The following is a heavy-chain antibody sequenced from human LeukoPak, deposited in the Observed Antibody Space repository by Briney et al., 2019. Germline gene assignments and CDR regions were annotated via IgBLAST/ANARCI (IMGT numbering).Heavy chain of an antibody. CDR2: IKQDGSEK. CDR1: GFTFSGYW. D-gene: IGHD1-1*01. CDR3: ARVKMRPGPIGTTGGVEEY. Sequence: PGGSLRLSCAASGFTFSGYWMSWVRQAPGKGLEWVATIKQDGSEKYYVDSVKGRFTISRDNAKVSLYLQLNSLRAEDTAMYYCARVKMRPGPIGTTGGVEEYWGQGTLVTVSS. V-gene: IGHV3-7*01. J-gene: IGHJ4*02.